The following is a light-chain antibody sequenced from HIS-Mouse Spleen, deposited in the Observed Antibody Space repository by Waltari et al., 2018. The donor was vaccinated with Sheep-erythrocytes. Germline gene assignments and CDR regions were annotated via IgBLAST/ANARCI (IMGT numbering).Light chain of an antibody. CDR1: SSDVGGYNY. CDR3: CSYAGSYNHV. V-gene: IGLV2-11*01. Sequence: QSALTQPRSVSGSPGQSVTISCTGTSSDVGGYNYVSWYQQHPGKAPKLMIYDVSKRTSGVPARFSGSKSGSTASLTISGLQAEDGADYYCCSYAGSYNHVFATGTKVTVL. J-gene: IGLJ1*01. CDR2: DVS.